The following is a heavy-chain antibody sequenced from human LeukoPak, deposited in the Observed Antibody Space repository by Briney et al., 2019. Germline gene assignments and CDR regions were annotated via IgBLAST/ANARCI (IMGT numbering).Heavy chain of an antibody. CDR2: IKQDGSEK. V-gene: IGHV3-7*03. D-gene: IGHD2-8*01. CDR3: ARDVLDY. Sequence: GGSLRLSCEASGFTFSSYWMSWVRQAPGKGLEWVANIKQDGSEKYYVDSVKGRFTISRDNAKNSLYLQMNSLRAEDTAVYYCARDVLDYWGQGTLVTVSS. CDR1: GFTFSSYW. J-gene: IGHJ4*02.